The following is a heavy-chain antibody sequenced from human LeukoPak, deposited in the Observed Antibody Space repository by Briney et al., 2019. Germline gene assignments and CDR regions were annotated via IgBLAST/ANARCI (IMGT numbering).Heavy chain of an antibody. Sequence: ASVKVSCKASGYTFTGYYMHWVRQAPGQGLEWMGWISAYNGNTNYAQKLQGRVTMTTDTSTSTAYMDLRSLRSGDTAVYYCARVNYYDSSGFSMDAFDVWGQGTMVTVSS. CDR2: ISAYNGNT. D-gene: IGHD3-22*01. J-gene: IGHJ3*01. CDR1: GYTFTGYY. V-gene: IGHV1-18*04. CDR3: ARVNYYDSSGFSMDAFDV.